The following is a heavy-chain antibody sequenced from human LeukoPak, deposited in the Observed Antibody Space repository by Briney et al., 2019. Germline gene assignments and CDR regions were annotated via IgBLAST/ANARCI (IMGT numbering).Heavy chain of an antibody. D-gene: IGHD6-19*01. CDR2: IYYGGST. Sequence: SETLSLTCTVSGTSISSYYWSWIRQPPGKGLEWIAYIYYGGSTNYDPSLKSRVTMSVDTSKSQFSLKLSSVTAADTAVYYCARTFRGGWYYFDYWGQGTLVTVSS. V-gene: IGHV4-59*01. CDR1: GTSISSYY. CDR3: ARTFRGGWYYFDY. J-gene: IGHJ4*02.